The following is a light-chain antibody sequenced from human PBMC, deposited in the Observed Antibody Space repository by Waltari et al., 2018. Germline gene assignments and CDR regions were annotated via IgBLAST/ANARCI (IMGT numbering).Light chain of an antibody. CDR1: QSVSSY. Sequence: EIVLTQSPANLSLSPGERAALSCSASQSVSSYLAWYQQKPGQAPRLLIYDAFNRSTGIPAMFSGSWSGTDFTLTITSLEPEDSAVYYCQHRSSWPLTFGGGTKVEI. J-gene: IGKJ4*02. CDR3: QHRSSWPLT. V-gene: IGKV3-11*01. CDR2: DAF.